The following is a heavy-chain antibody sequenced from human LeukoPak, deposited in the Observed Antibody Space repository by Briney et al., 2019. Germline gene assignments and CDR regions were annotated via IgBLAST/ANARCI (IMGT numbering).Heavy chain of an antibody. D-gene: IGHD3-9*01. Sequence: GGSLRLSCADSGFSISSVPFNWVRQAPGKGLEWIAHIRRESEFISYADSVKGRFTTSRDNGKKTLYLQMSSLRDEDTAVYFCVRDHDWALDLWGQGTMVTVSS. CDR1: GFSISSVP. CDR2: IRRESEFI. V-gene: IGHV3-48*02. J-gene: IGHJ3*01. CDR3: VRDHDWALDL.